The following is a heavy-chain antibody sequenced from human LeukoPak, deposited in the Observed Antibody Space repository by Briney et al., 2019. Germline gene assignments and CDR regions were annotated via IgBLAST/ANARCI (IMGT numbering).Heavy chain of an antibody. CDR3: AREGNSGYDVIDY. Sequence: SETLSLTCTASGGSISSYYWNWIRQPPGKGLAWIGYIFYSGSTNYNPSLRSRVTISVDTSKNQFSLKLSSVTAADTAVYYCAREGNSGYDVIDYWGQGTLVTVSS. CDR2: IFYSGST. V-gene: IGHV4-59*01. D-gene: IGHD5-12*01. J-gene: IGHJ4*02. CDR1: GGSISSYY.